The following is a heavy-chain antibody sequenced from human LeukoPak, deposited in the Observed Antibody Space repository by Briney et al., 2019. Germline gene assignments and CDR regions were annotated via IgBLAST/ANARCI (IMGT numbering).Heavy chain of an antibody. CDR1: GYTFTGYY. V-gene: IGHV1-2*02. D-gene: IGHD2-15*01. Sequence: ASVKVSCKASGYTFTGYYMHWVRQAPGQGLXXXXXXXXXXXXTNYAQKFQGRVTMTRDTSISTAYMELSRLRSDDTAVYYCAREFLEYCSGGSCYSPRAPPDYWGQGTLVTVSS. CDR2: XXXXXXXT. J-gene: IGHJ4*02. CDR3: AREFLEYCSGGSCYSPRAPPDY.